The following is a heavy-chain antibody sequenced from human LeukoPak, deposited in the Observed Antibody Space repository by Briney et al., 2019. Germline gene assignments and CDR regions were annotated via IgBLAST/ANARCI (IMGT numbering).Heavy chain of an antibody. V-gene: IGHV3-53*01. CDR1: GFTVSSNY. CDR2: IYSGGST. Sequence: PGGSLRLSCAASGFTVSSNYMSWVRQAPGKGLEWVSVIYSGGSTYYADSVKGRFTVSRDNSKNTLYLQMDSLRAEDTAVYYCARVFGDYFDYWGQGTLVTVSS. J-gene: IGHJ4*02. CDR3: ARVFGDYFDY. D-gene: IGHD3-16*01.